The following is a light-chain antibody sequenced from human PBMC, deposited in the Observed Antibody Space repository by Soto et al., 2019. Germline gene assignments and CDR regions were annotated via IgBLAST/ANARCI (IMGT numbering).Light chain of an antibody. CDR2: WAS. Sequence: DIVMTQSPDSLPVSRGERPTFTSRSSESVLSTSTNKNFLAWYQRKPGQHLKLLFYWASTRESGVPDRFSGSGSGTDFTLTISSLQAEDVAVYYCHQYYSTPQTFGQGTKVEIK. J-gene: IGKJ1*01. CDR1: ESVLSTSTNKNF. V-gene: IGKV4-1*01. CDR3: HQYYSTPQT.